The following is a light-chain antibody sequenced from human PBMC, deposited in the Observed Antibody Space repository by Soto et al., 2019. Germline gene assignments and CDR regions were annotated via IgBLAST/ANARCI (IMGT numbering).Light chain of an antibody. Sequence: DIQMTQSPSSLSASVGDRVTITCRASQSMSSYLNWYQQKPGKAPKLLIYAASSLQSGVPSRFSGSGSGTDFTLTISSLQPEDFATYYWQQSYSTPQTFGQGTKLEIK. CDR3: QQSYSTPQT. CDR2: AAS. J-gene: IGKJ2*01. V-gene: IGKV1-39*01. CDR1: QSMSSY.